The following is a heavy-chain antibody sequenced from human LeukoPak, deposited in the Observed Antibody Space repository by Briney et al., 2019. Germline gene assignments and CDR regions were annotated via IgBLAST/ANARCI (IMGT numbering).Heavy chain of an antibody. CDR1: GGSFSGYY. J-gene: IGHJ4*02. CDR2: INHSGST. Sequence: PSETLSLTCAVYGGSFSGYYWSWIRQPPGKGLEWIGEINHSGSTNYNPSLKCRVTISVDTSKNQFSLKLSSVTAADTAVYYCARHLRWRTSFSPFDYWGQGTLVTVSS. V-gene: IGHV4-34*01. D-gene: IGHD3/OR15-3a*01. CDR3: ARHLRWRTSFSPFDY.